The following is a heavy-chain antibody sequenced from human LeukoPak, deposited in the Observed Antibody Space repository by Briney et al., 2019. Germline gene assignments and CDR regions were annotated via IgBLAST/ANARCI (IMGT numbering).Heavy chain of an antibody. J-gene: IGHJ4*02. CDR2: IYTSGST. CDR1: GGSISSGSYY. D-gene: IGHD2-21*01. CDR3: ARDSIYGGVDY. Sequence: SETLSLTCTVSGGSISSGSYYWSWIRQPAWKGLEWIGRIYTSGSTNYNPSLKSRVTISVDTSKNQFSLKLSSVTAADTAVYYCARDSIYGGVDYWGQGTLVTVSS. V-gene: IGHV4-61*02.